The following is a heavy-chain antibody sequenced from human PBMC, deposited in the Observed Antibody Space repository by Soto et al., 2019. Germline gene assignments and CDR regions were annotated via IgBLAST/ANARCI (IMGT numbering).Heavy chain of an antibody. Sequence: QVQLQESGPGLVKPSETLSLTCTVSGGSISSYYWNWIRQPPGKGLEWIGYIYNSGNTNYNPSLRSRVTISVVTAKTQFSLKLTSVTAADTAVYYCDAPPRYWGQGTLVTVSS. V-gene: IGHV4-59*01. CDR3: DAPPRY. CDR1: GGSISSYY. J-gene: IGHJ1*01. CDR2: IYNSGNT.